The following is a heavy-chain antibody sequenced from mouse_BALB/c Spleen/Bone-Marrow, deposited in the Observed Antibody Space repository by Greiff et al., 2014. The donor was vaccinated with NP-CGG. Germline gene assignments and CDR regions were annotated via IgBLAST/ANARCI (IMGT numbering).Heavy chain of an antibody. D-gene: IGHD2-4*01. CDR2: IWAGGST. CDR1: GFSLTSYG. CDR3: ARDLSIFCDYPFDY. J-gene: IGHJ2*01. Sequence: QVQLQQSGPGLVAPSQSLSITCTVSGFSLTSYGVHWVRQPPGKGLEWLGIIWAGGSTNYNPALMSRLSISKDNSKSQVFLKMNSLQTDDTAIYYCARDLSIFCDYPFDYWGQGTTLTVSS. V-gene: IGHV2-9*02.